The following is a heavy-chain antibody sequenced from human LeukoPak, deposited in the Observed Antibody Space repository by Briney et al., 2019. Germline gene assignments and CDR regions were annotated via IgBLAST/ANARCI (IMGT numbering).Heavy chain of an antibody. J-gene: IGHJ6*03. CDR3: AKGRYCSSTSCYPGYYYYYYMDV. V-gene: IGHV4-61*02. CDR2: IYTSGST. CDR1: GGSISSGSYY. D-gene: IGHD2-2*01. Sequence: SQTLSLTCTVSGGSISSGSYYWSWIRLPAGKGLEWIGRIYTSGSTNYNPSLKSRVTISVDTSKNEFSLKLTSVTAADTAVYYCAKGRYCSSTSCYPGYYYYYYMDVWGKGTTVTVSS.